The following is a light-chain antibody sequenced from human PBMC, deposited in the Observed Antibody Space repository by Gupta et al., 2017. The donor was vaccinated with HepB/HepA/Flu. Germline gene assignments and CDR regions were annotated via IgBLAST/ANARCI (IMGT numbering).Light chain of an antibody. J-gene: IGKJ4*01. CDR2: GAS. CDR1: QSVNSNF. V-gene: IGKV3-20*01. CDR3: QHEGSIPVT. Sequence: EVVLAQSPGTLSLSPGERATLSCRASQSVNSNFLSWYQQKPGQAPRLLIYGASSRATGIPDRFSGSGSGTEFSLTISRLEPEDYAIYYCQHEGSIPVTFGRGTKVDIK.